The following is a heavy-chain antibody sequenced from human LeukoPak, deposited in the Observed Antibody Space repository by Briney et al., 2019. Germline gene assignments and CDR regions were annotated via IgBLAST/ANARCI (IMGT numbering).Heavy chain of an antibody. Sequence: GGSLRLSCAASGFTFDDYAMHWVRQAPGKGLEWVSGISWNSGSIGYADSVKGRFTISRDNAKNSLYLQMNSLRAEDTALYYCAKAPLRGYSYGSFDYWGPGTLVTVSS. J-gene: IGHJ4*02. CDR2: ISWNSGSI. V-gene: IGHV3-9*01. D-gene: IGHD5-18*01. CDR3: AKAPLRGYSYGSFDY. CDR1: GFTFDDYA.